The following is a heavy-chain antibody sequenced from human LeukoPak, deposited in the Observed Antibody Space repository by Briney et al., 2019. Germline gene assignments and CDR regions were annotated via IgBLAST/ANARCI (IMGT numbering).Heavy chain of an antibody. D-gene: IGHD3-10*01. Sequence: ASVKVSCKASGYTFTSYAMNWVRQAPGQGLEWMGWINTNTGNPTYAQGFTGRFVFSLDTSVSTAYLETSSLKAEDTAVYSCARLIVGMVRGVIMRKPLYYFDYWGQGTLVTVSS. J-gene: IGHJ4*02. V-gene: IGHV7-4-1*02. CDR2: INTNTGNP. CDR3: ARLIVGMVRGVIMRKPLYYFDY. CDR1: GYTFTSYA.